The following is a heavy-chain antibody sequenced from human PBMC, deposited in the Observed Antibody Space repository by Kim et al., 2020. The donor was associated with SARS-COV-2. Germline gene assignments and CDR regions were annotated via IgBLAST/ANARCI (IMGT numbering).Heavy chain of an antibody. Sequence: GGSLRLSCAASGFTFSSYGMHWVRQAPGKGLEWVAVIWYDGSNKYYADSVKGRFTISRDNSKNTLYLQMNSLRAEDTAVYYCARGSGWSPKGYWGQGTLVTVSS. CDR1: GFTFSSYG. J-gene: IGHJ4*02. CDR2: IWYDGSNK. CDR3: ARGSGWSPKGY. V-gene: IGHV3-33*01. D-gene: IGHD6-19*01.